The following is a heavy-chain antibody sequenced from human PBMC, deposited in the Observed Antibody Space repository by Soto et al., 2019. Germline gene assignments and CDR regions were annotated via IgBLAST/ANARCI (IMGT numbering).Heavy chain of an antibody. CDR3: ARGPASERWLVLDY. J-gene: IGHJ4*02. CDR2: ISAGNGDT. V-gene: IGHV1-3*01. CDR1: GYTFTRYP. D-gene: IGHD6-19*01. Sequence: ASVKVSCRASGYTFTRYPMHWVRQAPGQRLEWMGWISAGNGDTEYSQNFQGRVTITRDTSASTVHMELTNLRSDDTAVYYCARGPASERWLVLDYLGQGTLVIVSS.